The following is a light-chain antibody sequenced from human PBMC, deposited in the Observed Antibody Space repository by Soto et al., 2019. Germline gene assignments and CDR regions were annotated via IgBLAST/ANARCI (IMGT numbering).Light chain of an antibody. CDR1: SSDVGGYNY. CDR3: SSYTSSSTLEV. Sequence: QSALTQPASVSGSPGQSITISCTGTSSDVGGYNYVSWYQQHPGKAPKLMIYDVSNRPSGVSNRFSGSKSANTASLTISGLQAEHEADYYCSSYTSSSTLEVFGTGTKVTVL. V-gene: IGLV2-14*01. J-gene: IGLJ1*01. CDR2: DVS.